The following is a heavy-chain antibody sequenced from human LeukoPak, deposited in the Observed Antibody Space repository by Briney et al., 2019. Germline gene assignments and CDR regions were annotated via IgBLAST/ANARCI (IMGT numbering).Heavy chain of an antibody. CDR2: IYYSGST. CDR1: GVSISNYY. V-gene: IGHV4-59*08. D-gene: IGHD6-13*01. CDR3: ASSSWYGRFDY. Sequence: PSETLSLTCTVSGVSISNYYWSWIRQPPGKGLEWIGYIYYSGSTNCNPSLKSRVTISVDTSKNQFSLNLSSVTAADTAVYYCASSSWYGRFDYWGQGTLVTVSS. J-gene: IGHJ4*02.